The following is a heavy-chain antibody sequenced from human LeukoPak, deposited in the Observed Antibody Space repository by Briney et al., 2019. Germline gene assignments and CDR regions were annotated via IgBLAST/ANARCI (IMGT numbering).Heavy chain of an antibody. V-gene: IGHV3-23*01. Sequence: GGSLRLSCEASGFTFSRYGMSWVRQAPGKGLEWVSAIRGSGGSTYYADSVKGRFTISRDDSKNTLYLQMNSLRGDDTAVYYCAKDGTSYYYIYYWGQGTLVTVSS. J-gene: IGHJ4*02. D-gene: IGHD2/OR15-2a*01. CDR2: IRGSGGST. CDR3: AKDGTSYYYIYY. CDR1: GFTFSRYG.